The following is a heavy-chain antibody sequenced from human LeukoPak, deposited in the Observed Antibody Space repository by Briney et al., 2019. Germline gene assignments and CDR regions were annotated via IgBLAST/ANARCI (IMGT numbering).Heavy chain of an antibody. CDR3: ARGRPDGSGSYYKFDP. Sequence: PSETLSLTCTVSGGSISSYSWSWIRQPAVKGLEWIGRMYTSGSTKYNPSLKSRVTMSVDTSKNQFSLKLSSVTDADTAVYYCARGRPDGSGSYYKFDPWGQGTLVTVSS. CDR1: GGSISSYS. J-gene: IGHJ5*02. CDR2: MYTSGST. D-gene: IGHD3-10*01. V-gene: IGHV4-4*07.